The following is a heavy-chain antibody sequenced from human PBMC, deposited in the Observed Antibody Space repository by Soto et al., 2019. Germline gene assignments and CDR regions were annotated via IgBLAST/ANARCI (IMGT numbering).Heavy chain of an antibody. D-gene: IGHD1-26*01. J-gene: IGHJ4*02. CDR2: ISSDGSNK. Sequence: QVQLVESGGGVVQPGRPLRLSCAVSGFTFSSYAMHCVRQAPGKGLEWVAVISSDGSNKYYADSVKGRFTISRDNSKNTLYLQMNSLRAEDTAVYYCAQWAGAFDYCGQGTLVTVSS. CDR1: GFTFSSYA. V-gene: IGHV3-30-3*01. CDR3: AQWAGAFDY.